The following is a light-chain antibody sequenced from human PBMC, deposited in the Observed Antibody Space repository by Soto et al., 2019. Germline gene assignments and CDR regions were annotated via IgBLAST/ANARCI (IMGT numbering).Light chain of an antibody. J-gene: IGKJ4*01. CDR3: QQYATSPLT. V-gene: IGKV3-20*01. Sequence: EIVLTQSPGTLSSSPGERATLSCRASQRISNNYLAWYQQKPGQAPRLLIYGAYRWATGTPDRFSGSGSGTDFTLTISRLEPEDFAVYFCQQYATSPLTFGGGTKVEIK. CDR2: GAY. CDR1: QRISNNY.